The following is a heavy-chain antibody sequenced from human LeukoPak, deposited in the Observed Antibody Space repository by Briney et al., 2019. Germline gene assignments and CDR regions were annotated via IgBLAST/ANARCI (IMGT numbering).Heavy chain of an antibody. CDR1: GFTFSSYP. D-gene: IGHD1-26*01. V-gene: IGHV3-30*04. Sequence: GRPLRLSCEASGFTFSSYPIHGVRQAPGKGLEWVAVISYDGSNKYYADSVKGRFTISRDNSKNTLYLQMNSLRAEDTAVYYCARDTPARIVGATDYYFDYWGQGTLVTVSS. CDR3: ARDTPARIVGATDYYFDY. J-gene: IGHJ4*02. CDR2: ISYDGSNK.